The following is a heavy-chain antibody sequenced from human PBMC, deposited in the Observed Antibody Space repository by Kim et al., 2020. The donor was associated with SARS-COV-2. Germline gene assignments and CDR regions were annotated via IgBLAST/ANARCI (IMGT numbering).Heavy chain of an antibody. D-gene: IGHD1-26*01. Sequence: TNYDPSLKRRVTISVDTSKTQFAVKLSSVAAADAAVYYCARGGVGAYLDDWGQGALVTVSS. CDR3: ARGGVGAYLDD. J-gene: IGHJ4*02. CDR2: T. V-gene: IGHV4-59*09.